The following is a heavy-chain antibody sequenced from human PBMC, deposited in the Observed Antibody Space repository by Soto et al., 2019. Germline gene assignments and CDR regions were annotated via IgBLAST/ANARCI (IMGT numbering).Heavy chain of an antibody. CDR1: GFTFSFYT. CDR3: ARAESGYISN. CDR2: ITNTGDYI. J-gene: IGHJ4*02. Sequence: EVQLVESGGDLVKPGGSLRLSCAVSGFTFSFYTMNWVRQAPGKGLEWVSAITNTGDYIYYADSVKGRFTISRDNAKNSLVLLMSSLRAEDTAVYYGARAESGYISNWGQGTLVTVSS. V-gene: IGHV3-21*01. D-gene: IGHD3-3*01.